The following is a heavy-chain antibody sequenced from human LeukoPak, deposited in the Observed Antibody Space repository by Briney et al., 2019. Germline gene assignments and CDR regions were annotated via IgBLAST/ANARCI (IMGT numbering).Heavy chain of an antibody. Sequence: ASVKVSCMASGYTFTSYAMHWVRQAPGQRLEWMGWINAANGNTKYSQKFQGRVAITRDTSASTAYMELSSLRSEDTAVYYCARVDTLYYDILTGPWGQGTLVTVSS. J-gene: IGHJ5*02. CDR2: INAANGNT. CDR3: ARVDTLYYDILTGP. CDR1: GYTFTSYA. V-gene: IGHV1-3*01. D-gene: IGHD3-9*01.